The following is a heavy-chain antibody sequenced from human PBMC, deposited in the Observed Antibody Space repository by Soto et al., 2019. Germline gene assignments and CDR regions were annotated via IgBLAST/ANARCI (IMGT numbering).Heavy chain of an antibody. V-gene: IGHV1-69*02. CDR1: GGTFSSYT. J-gene: IGHJ4*02. CDR3: ARRGSSSGGRVY. Sequence: GASVKVSCKASGGTFSSYTISWVRQAPGQGLEWMGRIIPILGIANYAQKFQGRVTITADKSTSTAYMELSSLRSEDTAVYYCARRGSSSGGRVYWGQGTLVTVSS. D-gene: IGHD6-6*01. CDR2: IIPILGIA.